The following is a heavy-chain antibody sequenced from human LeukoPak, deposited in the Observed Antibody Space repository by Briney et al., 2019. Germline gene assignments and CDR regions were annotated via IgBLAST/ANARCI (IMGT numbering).Heavy chain of an antibody. CDR3: ARPPYSGSYWEDYYFGY. CDR2: ISSSGSTI. CDR1: GSTFSDYY. Sequence: GGSLRLSCAASGSTFSDYYMSWIRQAPGKGLERVSYISSSGSTIYYADSVKGRFTISRDNDKNSLYLQMNSLRAEDTAVYYCARPPYSGSYWEDYYFGYWGQGTLVTVSS. D-gene: IGHD1-26*01. V-gene: IGHV3-11*04. J-gene: IGHJ4*02.